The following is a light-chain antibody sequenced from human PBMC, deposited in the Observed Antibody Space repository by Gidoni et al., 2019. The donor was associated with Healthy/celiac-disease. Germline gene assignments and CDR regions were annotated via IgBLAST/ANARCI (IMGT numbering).Light chain of an antibody. V-gene: IGKV3-15*01. CDR2: GAS. Sequence: EIVMTQSPATLAVSPGARATLSCRASQSVSSNLAWYQQKPGQAPRPLIYGASTRATGIPARFSGSGSGTEFTLTISSLQSEDFAVYYCQQYNNWPSWTFXXXTKVEIK. CDR3: QQYNNWPSWT. CDR1: QSVSSN. J-gene: IGKJ1*01.